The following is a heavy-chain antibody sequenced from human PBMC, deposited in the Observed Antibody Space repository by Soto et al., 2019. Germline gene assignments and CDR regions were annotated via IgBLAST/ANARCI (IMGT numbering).Heavy chain of an antibody. V-gene: IGHV3-30*18. J-gene: IGHJ6*02. D-gene: IGHD2-15*01. CDR2: TSYDGTNK. Sequence: PGGSLRLSCEASGFTFSTHGMHWVRQAPGKGLEWVAGTSYDGTNKYYARSVQGRFTISRENSMKTLYLQMNSLRTEDTAVYYCAKDLSGARWYYDALDVWGQGTTVTVS. CDR3: AKDLSGARWYYDALDV. CDR1: GFTFSTHG.